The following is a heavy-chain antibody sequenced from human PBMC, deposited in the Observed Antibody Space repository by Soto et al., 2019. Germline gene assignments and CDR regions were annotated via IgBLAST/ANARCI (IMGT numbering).Heavy chain of an antibody. J-gene: IGHJ6*02. CDR2: ITSNK. CDR3: AKCALRFLEWPRPAGMDV. V-gene: IGHV3-64*04. Sequence: GSLRLSCAASGFTFSSYAMHWVRQAPGKGLEYVSGITSNKYYADSVKGRFTISRDNSKNTLYLQMNSLRAEDTAVYYCAKCALRFLEWPRPAGMDVWGQGTTVTVSS. D-gene: IGHD3-3*01. CDR1: GFTFSSYA.